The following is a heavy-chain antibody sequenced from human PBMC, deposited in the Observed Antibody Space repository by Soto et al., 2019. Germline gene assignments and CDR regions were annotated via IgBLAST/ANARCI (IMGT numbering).Heavy chain of an antibody. CDR2: ISDRGDRT. V-gene: IGHV3-23*01. CDR1: GFTFSSYA. J-gene: IGHJ4*02. Sequence: EVQLLESGGGLVQPGGSLRLSCAASGFTFSSYAMSWVRQAPGKGLEWVSGISDRGDRTYYADSVKGRFTISRDNSKNTLYLQMNSLRAEDTAVYYCAKEEGGGEADFWSGYPDYWGQGTLVTVSS. D-gene: IGHD3-3*01. CDR3: AKEEGGGEADFWSGYPDY.